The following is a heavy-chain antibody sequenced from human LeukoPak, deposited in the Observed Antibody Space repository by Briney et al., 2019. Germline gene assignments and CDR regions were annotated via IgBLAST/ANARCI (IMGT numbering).Heavy chain of an antibody. J-gene: IGHJ4*02. CDR3: AKGLGGGVLMVYAAIDF. V-gene: IGHV3-9*01. CDR1: GFTFDDYA. Sequence: PGRSLRLSCAASGFTFDDYAMHWVRQAPGKGLEWVSGISWNSGSMGYADSVKGRFTISRDNAKNSLYLQMNSLRAEDTALYYCAKGLGGGVLMVYAAIDFWGQGTLVTVSS. D-gene: IGHD2-8*01. CDR2: ISWNSGSM.